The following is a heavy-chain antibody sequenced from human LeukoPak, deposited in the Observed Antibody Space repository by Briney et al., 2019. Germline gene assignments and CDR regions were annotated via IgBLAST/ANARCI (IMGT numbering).Heavy chain of an antibody. V-gene: IGHV1/OR15-2*02. Sequence: ASVKVSCKASGYTFTGYYMHWVRQAPGQGHEWMGWIRTDNGDTNYAPNFQGRVAMTTDTSTSTAYMELRSLRSDDTAVYYCGRFWSGYLPDYWGQGTLVTVSS. J-gene: IGHJ4*02. CDR2: IRTDNGDT. CDR3: GRFWSGYLPDY. CDR1: GYTFTGYY. D-gene: IGHD3-3*01.